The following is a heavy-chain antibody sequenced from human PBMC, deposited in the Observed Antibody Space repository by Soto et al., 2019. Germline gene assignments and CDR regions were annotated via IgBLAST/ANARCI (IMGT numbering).Heavy chain of an antibody. CDR1: GGSISSYY. CDR2: IYYSGGT. Sequence: SETLSLTCTVSGGSISSYYWSWIRQPPGKGLEWIGYIYYSGGTNYNPSLKSRITISVDTSKNQFSLKLTSVTAADTAVYFCTRGGIYYYDSSGYYDYWGQGALVTVSS. CDR3: TRGGIYYYDSSGYYDY. D-gene: IGHD3-22*01. J-gene: IGHJ4*02. V-gene: IGHV4-59*01.